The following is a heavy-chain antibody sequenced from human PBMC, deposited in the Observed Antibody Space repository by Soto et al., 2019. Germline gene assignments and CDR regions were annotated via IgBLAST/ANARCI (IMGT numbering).Heavy chain of an antibody. D-gene: IGHD2-21*01. V-gene: IGHV3-7*01. CDR2: INQDESEK. Sequence: GGSLRLSCVASGFTFSEYWMSWVRQAPGKGLEWVANINQDESEKFYVDSVEGRFTISRDNTKNSVYLQMNSLRLEDTAVYYCARDLTVIPVGGQGPLVTVSS. J-gene: IGHJ1*01. CDR3: ARDLTVIPV. CDR1: GFTFSEYW.